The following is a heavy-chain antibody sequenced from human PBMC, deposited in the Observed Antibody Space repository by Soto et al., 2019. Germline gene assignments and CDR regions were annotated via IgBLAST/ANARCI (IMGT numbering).Heavy chain of an antibody. D-gene: IGHD2-2*01. J-gene: IGHJ5*02. Sequence: QVQLVQSGAEVKKPGSSVKVSCKASGGTFSSYAISWVRQAPGQGLEWMGGIIPIFGTANYAQKFQGRVTIIAHESTSTGSMELSSLRSEDTAVYYCAGDRGHCISTSCYLRGWFDPWGQGTLVTVSS. CDR3: AGDRGHCISTSCYLRGWFDP. CDR2: IIPIFGTA. V-gene: IGHV1-69*12. CDR1: GGTFSSYA.